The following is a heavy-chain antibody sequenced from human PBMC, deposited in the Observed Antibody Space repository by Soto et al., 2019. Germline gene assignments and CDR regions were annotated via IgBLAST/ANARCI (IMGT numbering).Heavy chain of an antibody. CDR1: GFTFSSYW. V-gene: IGHV3-7*03. D-gene: IGHD5-18*01. CDR2: IKQDGTEK. Sequence: LRLSCVVSGFTFSSYWMTWVRQVPGKGLEWVANIKQDGTEKYYVDSVRGRFTISRDNAKNSLYLQMNSLRAEDTAVYYCARVRKTATGDYWGQGTQVTVSS. J-gene: IGHJ4*02. CDR3: ARVRKTATGDY.